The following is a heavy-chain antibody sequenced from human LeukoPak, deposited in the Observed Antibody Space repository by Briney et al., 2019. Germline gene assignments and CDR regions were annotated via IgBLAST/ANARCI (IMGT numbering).Heavy chain of an antibody. V-gene: IGHV3-23*01. D-gene: IGHD2-15*01. CDR2: ISGSGGST. CDR1: GFTFSNYA. J-gene: IGHJ4*02. Sequence: PGGSLRLSCAASGFTFSNYAMSWVRQAPGKGLEWVSVISGSGGSTYYVDSVQGRFTISRDNSKNTLYLQMNSLRAEDTAVYYCAKGVVVVAAKYYFDYWGQGTLVTVSS. CDR3: AKGVVVVAAKYYFDY.